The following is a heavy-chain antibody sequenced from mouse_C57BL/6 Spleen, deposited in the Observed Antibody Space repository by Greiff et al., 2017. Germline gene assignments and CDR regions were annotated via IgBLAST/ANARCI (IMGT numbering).Heavy chain of an antibody. D-gene: IGHD4-1*01. V-gene: IGHV1-4*01. Sequence: VQLQQSGAELARPGASVKMSCKASGYTFTSYTMHWVKQRPGQGLEWIGYINPSSGYTKYNQKFKDKATLTADKSSSTAYMQLSSLTSEDSAVYDCARTPLGGYAMDYWGQGTSVTVSS. CDR2: INPSSGYT. J-gene: IGHJ4*01. CDR1: GYTFTSYT. CDR3: ARTPLGGYAMDY.